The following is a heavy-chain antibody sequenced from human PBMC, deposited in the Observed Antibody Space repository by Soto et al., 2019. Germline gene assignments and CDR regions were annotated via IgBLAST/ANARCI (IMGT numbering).Heavy chain of an antibody. V-gene: IGHV2-5*02. CDR3: AHGYTRSAWFQNWFDP. Sequence: QITLTESGPTLVKPTQTLTLTCTFSGFSLSSVGVGVGWIRQPPGKALEWLALIYWDDDKRYSPSLKSRLTVTKDTSKNQVVLTMTNMDPVDTATYYCAHGYTRSAWFQNWFDPWGQGTLVTVSS. CDR1: GFSLSSVGVG. D-gene: IGHD6-19*01. J-gene: IGHJ5*02. CDR2: IYWDDDK.